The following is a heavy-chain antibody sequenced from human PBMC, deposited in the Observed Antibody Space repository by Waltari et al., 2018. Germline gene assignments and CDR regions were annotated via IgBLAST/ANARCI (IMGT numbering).Heavy chain of an antibody. CDR1: GFTFDDYA. Sequence: EVQLVESGGGLVQPGRSLRLSCAASGFTFDDYAMHWVRPAPGKGLEWVSGISWNSGSIGYADSVKGRFTISRDNAKNSLYLQMNSLRAEDTALYYCAKDRGFMVRGVRGGIDYWGQGTLVTVSS. CDR3: AKDRGFMVRGVRGGIDY. V-gene: IGHV3-9*01. CDR2: ISWNSGSI. J-gene: IGHJ4*02. D-gene: IGHD3-10*01.